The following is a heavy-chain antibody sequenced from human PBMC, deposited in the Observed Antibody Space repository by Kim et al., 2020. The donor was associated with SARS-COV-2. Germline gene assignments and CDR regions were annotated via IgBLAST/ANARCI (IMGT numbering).Heavy chain of an antibody. Sequence: ASVKVSCKASGYTFTSYDINWVRQATGQGLEWMGWMNPNSGNTGYAQKFQGRVTMTRNTSISTVYMELSSLRSEDTAVYYCARGWYDSSGYPVWGQGTLVTVSS. CDR2: MNPNSGNT. J-gene: IGHJ4*02. V-gene: IGHV1-8*01. D-gene: IGHD3-22*01. CDR3: ARGWYDSSGYPV. CDR1: GYTFTSYD.